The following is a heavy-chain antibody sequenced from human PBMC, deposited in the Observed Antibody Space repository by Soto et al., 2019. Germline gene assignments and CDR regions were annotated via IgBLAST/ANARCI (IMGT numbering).Heavy chain of an antibody. Sequence: TSETLSLTCAVSGGSISSSNWWSWVRQPPGKGLEWIGEIYHSGSTNYNPSLKSRVTISVDKSKNQFSLKLSSVTAADTAVYYCARHIEQTVITSYFDYWGQGTLVTVSS. J-gene: IGHJ4*02. CDR2: IYHSGST. V-gene: IGHV4-4*02. D-gene: IGHD4-17*01. CDR3: ARHIEQTVITSYFDY. CDR1: GGSISSSNW.